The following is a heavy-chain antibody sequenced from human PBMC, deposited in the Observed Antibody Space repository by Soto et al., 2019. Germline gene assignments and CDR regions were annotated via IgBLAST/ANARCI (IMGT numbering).Heavy chain of an antibody. D-gene: IGHD4-17*01. V-gene: IGHV4-31*03. Sequence: SETLSLTCTVSGGSLSSGDYYWSWIRQHPGKGLEWIGYIYNSGSTYYNPSLKSRVTISVDTSKNQFSLKLSSVTAADTAVYYCARAYGYYFDPWGQGTLVTVSS. CDR2: IYNSGST. CDR3: ARAYGYYFDP. J-gene: IGHJ4*02. CDR1: GGSLSSGDYY.